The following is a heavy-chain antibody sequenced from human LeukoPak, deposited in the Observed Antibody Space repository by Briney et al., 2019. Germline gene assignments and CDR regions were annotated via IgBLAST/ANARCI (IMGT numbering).Heavy chain of an antibody. Sequence: PGGSLRLSCAASGFTFSDSYMSWIRQAPGKGLEWVSYISGSSNDINYADSVKGRFTISRDNAKNSLYLQMNSLRAEDTALYYCARGRGETAAGNYFDYWGQGTLVTVSS. CDR1: GFTFSDSY. CDR2: ISGSSNDI. V-gene: IGHV3-11*05. CDR3: ARGRGETAAGNYFDY. D-gene: IGHD6-13*01. J-gene: IGHJ4*02.